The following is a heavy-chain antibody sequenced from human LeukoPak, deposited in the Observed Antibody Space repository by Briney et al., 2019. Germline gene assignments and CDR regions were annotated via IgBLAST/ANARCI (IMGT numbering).Heavy chain of an antibody. D-gene: IGHD3-22*01. J-gene: IGHJ4*02. V-gene: IGHV3-23*01. CDR3: AKDGQYYYDSSGYRH. CDR1: GFTFSSYA. CDR2: ISGSGGST. Sequence: GGSLRLSCAASGFTFSSYAMTWVRQAPGKGLEWVSAISGSGGSTYYADSVKGRFTISRDNSKNTLYLQMSSLRAEDTAVYYCAKDGQYYYDSSGYRHWGQGTLVTVSS.